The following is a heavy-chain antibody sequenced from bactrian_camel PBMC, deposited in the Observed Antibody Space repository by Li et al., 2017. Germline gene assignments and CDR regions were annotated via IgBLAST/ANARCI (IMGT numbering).Heavy chain of an antibody. J-gene: IGHJ4*01. Sequence: HVQLVESGGGSVQAGGSLLLSCAASGNTYSTNCMGWFRQFPGKEREGVAGIDSDGSTSYADSVKGRFTISQDKTEDTALLQMKATLYLQMNNLKPEDTAVYYCAADSVCDDDPNFWGQGTQVTVS. V-gene: IGHV3S53*01. D-gene: IGHD4*01. CDR1: GNTYSTNC. CDR3: AADSVCDDDPNF. CDR2: IDSDGST.